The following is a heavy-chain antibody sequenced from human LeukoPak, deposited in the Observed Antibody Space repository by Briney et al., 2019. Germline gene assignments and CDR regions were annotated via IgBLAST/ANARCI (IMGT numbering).Heavy chain of an antibody. CDR3: ARGLPSRAAAGRGDY. Sequence: ASVKVSCKASGYTFTSYDINWVRQAPGQGLEWMGWMNPNSGNTGYAQKFQGRVTMTRNTSISTTCMELSSLRSEDTAVYYCARGLPSRAAAGRGDYWGQGTLVTVSS. V-gene: IGHV1-8*01. D-gene: IGHD6-13*01. CDR1: GYTFTSYD. CDR2: MNPNSGNT. J-gene: IGHJ4*02.